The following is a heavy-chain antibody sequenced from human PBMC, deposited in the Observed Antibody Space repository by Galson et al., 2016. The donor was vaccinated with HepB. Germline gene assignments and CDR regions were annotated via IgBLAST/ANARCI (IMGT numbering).Heavy chain of an antibody. CDR1: GFTFTNYW. CDR2: IKEDRTEK. Sequence: SLRLSCAASGFTFTNYWMTWVRQAPGKGLEWVANIKEDRTEKCYADSVKGRFTISRDNARNSLYLQMNSLRAEDTGIYYCAREGLADGSYFDYWGRGTLVTVSS. V-gene: IGHV3-7*01. D-gene: IGHD5-24*01. CDR3: AREGLADGSYFDY. J-gene: IGHJ4*02.